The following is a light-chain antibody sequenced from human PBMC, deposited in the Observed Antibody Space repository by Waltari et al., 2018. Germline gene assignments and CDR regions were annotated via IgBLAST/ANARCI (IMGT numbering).Light chain of an antibody. J-gene: IGKJ2*01. CDR1: QSVGTW. CDR2: MAS. V-gene: IGKV1-5*03. CDR3: QQYSSFST. Sequence: DIQMTQSPSTLSASVGDRVTISCRASQSVGTWLAWYQQKPGKAPKLLIYMASSLESGFPSRFSGSGSGREFTLTISSLQPDDFATYSCQQYSSFSTFGQGTKVDI.